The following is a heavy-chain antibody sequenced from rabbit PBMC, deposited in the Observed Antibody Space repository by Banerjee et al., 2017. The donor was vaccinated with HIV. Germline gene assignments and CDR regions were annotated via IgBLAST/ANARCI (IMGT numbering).Heavy chain of an antibody. V-gene: IGHV1S45*01. Sequence: EESGGDLVKPEGSLTLTCTASGFSFSSGYWICWVRQAPGKGLEWIGCIYTGDGSTYYASWAKGRFTLSKTSPTTVTLQMTKLTAADTATYFCARTFYGGYSYSGMDLWGQGTLVTVS. CDR2: IYTGDGST. CDR1: GFSFSSGYW. D-gene: IGHD2-1*01. J-gene: IGHJ6*01. CDR3: ARTFYGGYSYSGMDL.